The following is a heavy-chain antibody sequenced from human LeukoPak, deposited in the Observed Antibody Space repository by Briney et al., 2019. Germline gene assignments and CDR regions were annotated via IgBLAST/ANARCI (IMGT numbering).Heavy chain of an antibody. V-gene: IGHV3-23*01. D-gene: IGHD2-15*01. CDR2: ISGSGNTT. CDR1: QFTFSNYA. Sequence: PGGSLRLSCAASQFTFSNYAMSWVRQAPGKGLEWVSAISGSGNTTYFGDSVTGRFTISRDNLKNTVYLQMNSLSAEDTAVYYCAKGPAPYCSGGSCYSPHWYFDLWGRGTLVTVSS. J-gene: IGHJ2*01. CDR3: AKGPAPYCSGGSCYSPHWYFDL.